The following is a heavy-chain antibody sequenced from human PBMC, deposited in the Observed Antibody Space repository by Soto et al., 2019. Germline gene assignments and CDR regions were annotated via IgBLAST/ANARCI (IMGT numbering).Heavy chain of an antibody. J-gene: IGHJ6*03. Sequence: GGSLRLSCAASGFTFSSYWMSWVRQAPGKGLEWVAIIKQDGSEKYYVDSVKGRFTNTRDNAKNSLYLQMNSLRAEDTAVYYCARDLSSSSLNYYYYYMDVWGKGTTVTVSS. D-gene: IGHD6-6*01. CDR1: GFTFSSYW. CDR3: ARDLSSSSLNYYYYYMDV. V-gene: IGHV3-7*01. CDR2: IKQDGSEK.